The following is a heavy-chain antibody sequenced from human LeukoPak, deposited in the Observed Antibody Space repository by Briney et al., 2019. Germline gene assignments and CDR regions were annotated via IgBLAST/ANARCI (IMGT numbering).Heavy chain of an antibody. D-gene: IGHD1-26*01. J-gene: IGHJ4*02. CDR2: IYYSGST. CDR3: ARGYSGSYFDY. CDR1: GGSISSYF. Sequence: SETLSLTCTVSGGSISSYFWSWIRQPPGKGLEWIGYIYYSGSTNYNPSLKSRVTISVDTSKNQFSLKLSSVTAADTAVYYCARGYSGSYFDYWGQGTLVTVSS. V-gene: IGHV4-59*01.